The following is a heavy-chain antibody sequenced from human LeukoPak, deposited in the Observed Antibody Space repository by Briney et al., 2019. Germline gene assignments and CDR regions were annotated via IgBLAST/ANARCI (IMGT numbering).Heavy chain of an antibody. CDR2: IYSGGST. CDR1: GFTVSSNY. J-gene: IGHJ6*02. CDR3: ARVKPVYGMDV. V-gene: IGHV3-66*01. Sequence: GGSLRLSCAASGFTVSSNYMRWVRQAPGEGLEWVSVIYSGGSTDYADSVKGRFTISRDTSKNTLYLQMDSLRVEDTAVYYCARVKPVYGMDVWGQGTTVTVSS.